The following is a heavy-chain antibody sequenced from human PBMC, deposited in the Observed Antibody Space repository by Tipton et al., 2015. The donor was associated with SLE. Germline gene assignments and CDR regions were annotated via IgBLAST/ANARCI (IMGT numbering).Heavy chain of an antibody. V-gene: IGHV4-59*08. Sequence: TLSLTCTVSGGSVNYYYWSWVRQFPGKGLDWVGYIFYTGRTKYNPSLKSRVTISIDTSENQFSLRLSSVTAADTAVYYCARRARSLGWFDPWGQGTLVTVSS. CDR2: IFYTGRT. CDR3: ARRARSLGWFDP. D-gene: IGHD1-26*01. CDR1: GGSVNYYY. J-gene: IGHJ5*02.